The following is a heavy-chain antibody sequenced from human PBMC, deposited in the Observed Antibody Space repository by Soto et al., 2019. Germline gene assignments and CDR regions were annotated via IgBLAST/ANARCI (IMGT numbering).Heavy chain of an antibody. Sequence: GGSLRLSCAATGFVFGTYWMSWVRQAPGKGLEWVANIKHDGNEKYYADSVKGRFTVSRDNVKNFLHLQMSSLRGDDTGVYFCVRATLSWGHYYFRGLDVWGQGTTVTVSS. CDR1: GFVFGTYW. J-gene: IGHJ6*02. CDR3: VRATLSWGHYYFRGLDV. V-gene: IGHV3-7*01. D-gene: IGHD3-22*01. CDR2: IKHDGNEK.